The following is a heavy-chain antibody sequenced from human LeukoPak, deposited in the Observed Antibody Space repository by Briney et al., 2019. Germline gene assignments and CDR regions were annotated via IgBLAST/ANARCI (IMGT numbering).Heavy chain of an antibody. CDR3: ARDDPNTVAGPDY. Sequence: GGSLRLSCAASGFTFSSYAMSWVRQAPGKGLEWVSGISGSGGTTYYADSVKGRFTISRDNSKNTLYLQMNSLRAEDTAVYYCARDDPNTVAGPDYWGQGTLVTVSS. J-gene: IGHJ4*02. CDR1: GFTFSSYA. CDR2: ISGSGGTT. V-gene: IGHV3-23*01. D-gene: IGHD6-19*01.